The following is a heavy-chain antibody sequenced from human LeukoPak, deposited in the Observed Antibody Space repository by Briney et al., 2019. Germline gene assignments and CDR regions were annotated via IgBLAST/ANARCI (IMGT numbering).Heavy chain of an antibody. V-gene: IGHV4-59*01. Sequence: PAETLSLTCTVSGGSISSYYWSWIRQPPGKGLEWIGYIYYTGSTNYNPSLKSRVTISVVTSKNQFSLQLSSVTAADTAVYYCARNVGRWFDPWGQGTLVTVSS. CDR2: IYYTGST. D-gene: IGHD1-26*01. CDR3: ARNVGRWFDP. CDR1: GGSISSYY. J-gene: IGHJ5*02.